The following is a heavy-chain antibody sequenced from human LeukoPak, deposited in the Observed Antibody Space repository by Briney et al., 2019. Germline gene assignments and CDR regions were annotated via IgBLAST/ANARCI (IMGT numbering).Heavy chain of an antibody. CDR1: GGSFSGYY. V-gene: IGHV4-34*01. Sequence: SETLSLTCAVYGGSFSGYYWSWIRQPPGKGLEWIGEINHSGSTNYNPSLKSRVTISVDTSKNQFSLKLSSVTAADPAVYSCARGPPPRGGSGSYYPFDYWGQGTLVTVSS. CDR2: INHSGST. D-gene: IGHD3-10*01. J-gene: IGHJ4*02. CDR3: ARGPPPRGGSGSYYPFDY.